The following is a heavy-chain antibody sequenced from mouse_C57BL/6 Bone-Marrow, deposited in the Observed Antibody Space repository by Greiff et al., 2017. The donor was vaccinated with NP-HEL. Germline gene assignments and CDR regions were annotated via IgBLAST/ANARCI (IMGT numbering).Heavy chain of an antibody. CDR1: GYTFTDYY. Sequence: VQLQQSGPELVKPGASVKISCKASGYTFTDYYMNWVKQSHGKSLEWIGDINPNNGGTSYNQTFKGKATLTVDKSSSTAYMELRSLTSEDSAVYYCATARDWGQGTLVTVSA. D-gene: IGHD6-1*01. CDR2: INPNNGGT. J-gene: IGHJ3*01. CDR3: ATARD. V-gene: IGHV1-26*01.